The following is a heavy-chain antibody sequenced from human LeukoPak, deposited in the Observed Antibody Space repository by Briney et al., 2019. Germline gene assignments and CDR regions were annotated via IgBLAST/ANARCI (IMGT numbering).Heavy chain of an antibody. CDR1: GYSFTSHY. J-gene: IGHJ5*02. D-gene: IGHD2-15*01. CDR3: ARAPNCSGGSCYSRWFDP. CDR2: INPRGTAT. Sequence: ASVKVSCKASGYSFTSHYMHWVRQAPGQGLEWMGLINPRGTATRYAESFQGRLTLTRDLSTSTDYMELSSLRSDDTAVYYCARAPNCSGGSCYSRWFDPWGQGTLVTVSS. V-gene: IGHV1-46*01.